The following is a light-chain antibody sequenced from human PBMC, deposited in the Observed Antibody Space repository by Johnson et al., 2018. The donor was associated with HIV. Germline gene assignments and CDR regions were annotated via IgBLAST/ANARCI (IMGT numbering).Light chain of an antibody. CDR3: GTWDSSLSANV. J-gene: IGLJ1*01. V-gene: IGLV1-51*02. CDR1: SSNIGNNY. Sequence: HSVLTQPPSVSAAPGQKVTISCSGSSSNIGNNYVSWYQQLPGTAPKLLVYENVKRPSGIPDRFSGSKSGTSATLGITGLQTGDEADYYCGTWDSSLSANVFGTGTKVTVL. CDR2: ENV.